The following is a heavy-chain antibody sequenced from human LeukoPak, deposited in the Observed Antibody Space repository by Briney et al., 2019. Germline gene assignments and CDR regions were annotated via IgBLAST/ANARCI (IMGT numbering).Heavy chain of an antibody. CDR2: INQGGSDK. V-gene: IGHV3-7*01. CDR1: GFTFSGHW. D-gene: IGHD1-14*01. CDR3: TRDRSRAEDD. J-gene: IGHJ4*02. Sequence: GSLSLSCAPSGFTFSGHWMSWVRQAPGKGLEWVANINQGGSDKYYVASGKGRFTISRNNANNLLYLQMNSLRGEDTAVYYCTRDRSRAEDDWGQGTLVTVSS.